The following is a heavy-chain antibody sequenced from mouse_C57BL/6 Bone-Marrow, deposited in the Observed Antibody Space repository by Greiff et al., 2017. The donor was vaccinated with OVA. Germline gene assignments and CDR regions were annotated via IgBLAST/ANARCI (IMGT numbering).Heavy chain of an antibody. CDR3: ASPTVGRAMDY. J-gene: IGHJ4*01. V-gene: IGHV5-6*01. D-gene: IGHD1-1*01. CDR1: GFTFSSYG. CDR2: ISSGGSYT. Sequence: EVNVVESGGDLVKPGGSLKLSCAASGFTFSSYGMSWVRQTPDKRLEWVATISSGGSYTYYPDSVKGRFTISRDNAKNTLYLQMSSLKSEDTAMYYCASPTVGRAMDYWGQGTSVTVSS.